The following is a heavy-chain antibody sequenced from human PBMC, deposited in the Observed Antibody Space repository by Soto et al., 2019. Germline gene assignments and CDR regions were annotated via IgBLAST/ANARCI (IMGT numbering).Heavy chain of an antibody. J-gene: IGHJ6*02. CDR1: GGSISSSSYY. V-gene: IGHV4-39*01. D-gene: IGHD3-10*01. CDR3: ARNMVRGVLGRDFYYYGMDV. Sequence: SETLSLTCTVSGGSISSSSYYWGWIRQPPGKGLEWIGSIYYSGSTYYNPSLKSRVTISVDTSKNQFSLKLSYVTAADTAVYYFARNMVRGVLGRDFYYYGMDVWGQGTTVT. CDR2: IYYSGST.